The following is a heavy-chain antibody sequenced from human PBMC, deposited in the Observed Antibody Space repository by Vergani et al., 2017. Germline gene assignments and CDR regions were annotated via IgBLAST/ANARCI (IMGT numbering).Heavy chain of an antibody. CDR2: ISPRTGDT. V-gene: IGHV1-2*02. J-gene: IGHJ5*01. CDR3: AHSWNFGRRDWFDS. Sequence: QVQLMQSGPVMKKPGGPMKVSCQASESTFSDYNIHWVRQAPGQGLQWMGWISPRTGDTDYLQRFQDRVTMTRDASTKTVYLKMTCLTSDDTAIYYCAHSWNFGRRDWFDSWGPGTLVTVSS. D-gene: IGHD1-26*01. CDR1: ESTFSDYN.